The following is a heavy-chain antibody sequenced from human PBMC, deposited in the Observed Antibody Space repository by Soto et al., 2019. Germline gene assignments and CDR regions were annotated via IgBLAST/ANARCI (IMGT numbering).Heavy chain of an antibody. CDR2: IYYSGST. CDR3: ARGRIGLPNWFDP. D-gene: IGHD5-18*01. J-gene: IGHJ5*02. Sequence: SETLSLTCTVSGGSISSGGYYWSWIRQHPGKGLEWIGYIYYSGSTYYNPSLKSRVTISVDTSKNQFSLKLSSVTAADTAVYYCARGRIGLPNWFDPWGQGTLVTVSS. V-gene: IGHV4-31*03. CDR1: GGSISSGGYY.